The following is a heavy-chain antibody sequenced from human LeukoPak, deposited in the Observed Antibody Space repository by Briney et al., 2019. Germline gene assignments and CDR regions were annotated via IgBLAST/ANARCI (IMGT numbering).Heavy chain of an antibody. J-gene: IGHJ6*04. CDR3: ARQAYSSSSRSLALFVDV. CDR1: GYTFTSYY. Sequence: ASVKVSCKASGYTFTSYYMHWVRQAPGQGLEWMGIINPGGGSISYAQKFQGRVTMTRDTSTSTVYMELSRLRSEDTAVYYCARQAYSSSSRSLALFVDVWGKGTTVTVSS. V-gene: IGHV1-46*03. CDR2: INPGGGSI. D-gene: IGHD6-6*01.